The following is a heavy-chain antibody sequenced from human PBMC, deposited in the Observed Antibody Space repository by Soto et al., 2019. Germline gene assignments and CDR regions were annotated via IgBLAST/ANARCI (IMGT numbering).Heavy chain of an antibody. CDR1: GFTFSGYE. D-gene: IGHD6-19*01. J-gene: IGHJ6*02. CDR2: ISSNGAAT. Sequence: GGSLRLSCAASGFTFSGYEMNWVRQAPGKGLEWVSYISSNGAATYHADSVEGRFAISRDNAKNSLYLQMNSLRAEDTAVYYCARFGAVAGKGPISYGMDVWGQGTTVTVSS. V-gene: IGHV3-48*03. CDR3: ARFGAVAGKGPISYGMDV.